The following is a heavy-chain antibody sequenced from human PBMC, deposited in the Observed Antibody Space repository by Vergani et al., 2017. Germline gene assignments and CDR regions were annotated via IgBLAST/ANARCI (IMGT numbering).Heavy chain of an antibody. J-gene: IGHJ3*02. CDR3: AKDSLWFGELWVRTPDDAFDI. D-gene: IGHD3-10*01. CDR2: IRYDGSNK. V-gene: IGHV3-30*02. CDR1: GFTFDDYA. Sequence: VQLVESGGGLVQPGRSLRLSCAASGFTFDDYAMHWVRQAPGKGLEWVAFIRYDGSNKYYADSVKGRFTISRDNSKNTLYLQMNSLRAEDTAVYYCAKDSLWFGELWVRTPDDAFDIWGQGTMVTVSS.